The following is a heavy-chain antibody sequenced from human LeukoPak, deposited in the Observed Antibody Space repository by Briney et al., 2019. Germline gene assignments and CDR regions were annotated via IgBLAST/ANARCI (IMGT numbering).Heavy chain of an antibody. V-gene: IGHV3-20*04. CDR1: GFTFDDYG. J-gene: IGHJ6*03. Sequence: GGSLRLSCAASGFTFDDYGMSWVRQAPGKGLEWVSGINWNGGSTGYADSVKGRFTISRDNAKNSLYLQMNSLRAEDTALYYCARDPTDYKGSYMDVWGKGTTVTVSS. CDR2: INWNGGST. D-gene: IGHD4-11*01. CDR3: ARDPTDYKGSYMDV.